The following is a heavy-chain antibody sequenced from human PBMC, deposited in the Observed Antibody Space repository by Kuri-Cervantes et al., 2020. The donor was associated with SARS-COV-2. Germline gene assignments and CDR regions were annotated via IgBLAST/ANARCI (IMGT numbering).Heavy chain of an antibody. CDR1: GGSISSSSYY. CDR2: IYYSGST. V-gene: IGHV4-39*01. Sequence: GSLRLSCTVSGGSISSSSYYWGWIRQPPGKGLEWIGSIYYSGSTYYNPSLKSRVTIPVDTSKNQFSLKLSSVTAADTAVYYCARHIKTRATVTTLYYFDYWGQGTLVTVSS. J-gene: IGHJ4*02. D-gene: IGHD4-17*01. CDR3: ARHIKTRATVTTLYYFDY.